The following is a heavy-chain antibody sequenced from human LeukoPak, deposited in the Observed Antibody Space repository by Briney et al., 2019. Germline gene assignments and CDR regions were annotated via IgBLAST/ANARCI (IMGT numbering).Heavy chain of an antibody. CDR1: GGSLSGYY. CDR3: ATEDSSGWGYYYYGMDV. Sequence: SETLSLTCAVYGGSLSGYYWSWIRQPPGKGLEWIGEINHSGSTNYNPSLKSRVTISVDTSKNQFSLKLSSVTAADTAVYYCATEDSSGWGYYYYGMDVWGQGTTVTVSS. J-gene: IGHJ6*02. CDR2: INHSGST. V-gene: IGHV4-34*01. D-gene: IGHD6-19*01.